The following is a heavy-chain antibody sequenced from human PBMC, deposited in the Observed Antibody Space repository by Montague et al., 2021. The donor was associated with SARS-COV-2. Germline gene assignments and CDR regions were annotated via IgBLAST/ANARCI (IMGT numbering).Heavy chain of an antibody. CDR3: ARGGRQWLVIDPRYYFDY. V-gene: IGHV4-34*01. CDR1: GGSFSGYH. Sequence: SETLSLTCAVYGGSFSGYHWSWIRQPPGKGLERIGEINHSGSTNYNPSLKSRVTISVDTSKNQFSLKLSSVTAADTAVYYCARGGRQWLVIDPRYYFDYWGQGTLVTVPS. D-gene: IGHD6-19*01. CDR2: INHSGST. J-gene: IGHJ4*01.